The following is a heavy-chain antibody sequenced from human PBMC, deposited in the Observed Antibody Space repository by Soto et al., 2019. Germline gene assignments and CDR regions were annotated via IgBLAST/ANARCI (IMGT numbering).Heavy chain of an antibody. CDR2: IVVGSGNT. J-gene: IGHJ6*02. CDR3: AASYYDSSGDYGMDV. V-gene: IGHV1-58*02. D-gene: IGHD3-22*01. Sequence: SVKVSCKASGFTFTSSAMQWVRQARGQRLEWIGWIVVGSGNTNYAQKFQERVTITRDMSTSTAYMELSSLRSEDTAVYYCAASYYDSSGDYGMDVWGQGTTVTVSS. CDR1: GFTFTSSA.